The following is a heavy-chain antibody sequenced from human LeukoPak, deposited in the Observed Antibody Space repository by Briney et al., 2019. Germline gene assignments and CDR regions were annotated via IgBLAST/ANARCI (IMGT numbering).Heavy chain of an antibody. D-gene: IGHD2-21*01. CDR2: INSDGSST. Sequence: PGGSLRLSCAASGFTFSSAWMHWVRQTPGKGLVWVSRINSDGSSTNYADSVKGRSTISRDNAKNMVNLQMNSLRAEDTAIYYCTRDYSYAMAVWGQGTTVTVSS. J-gene: IGHJ6*02. V-gene: IGHV3-74*01. CDR3: TRDYSYAMAV. CDR1: GFTFSSAW.